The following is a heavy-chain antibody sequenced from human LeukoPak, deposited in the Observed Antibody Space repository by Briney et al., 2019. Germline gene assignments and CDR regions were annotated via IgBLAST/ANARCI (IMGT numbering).Heavy chain of an antibody. V-gene: IGHV3-23*01. CDR2: INNSGSRT. Sequence: GGSLRLSCAASEFTFSSYAMNWVRQAPGKRLEWVSSINNSGSRTYYADSVKGRFTISRDNSKNTLYLQMSSLRAEDSALYYCAKALGNSWNFDYWGQGTLVTVSS. CDR1: EFTFSSYA. D-gene: IGHD6-13*01. CDR3: AKALGNSWNFDY. J-gene: IGHJ4*02.